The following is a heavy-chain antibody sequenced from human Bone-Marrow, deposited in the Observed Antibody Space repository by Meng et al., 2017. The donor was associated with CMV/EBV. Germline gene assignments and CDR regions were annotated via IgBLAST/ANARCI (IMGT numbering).Heavy chain of an antibody. V-gene: IGHV3-15*07. D-gene: IGHD3-22*01. J-gene: IGHJ4*02. CDR2: IKSKTDGGTT. CDR3: TTGHSSCYYW. CDR1: DFKLSNAG. Sequence: VAFDFKLSNAGMNWIRQATGKGVEWVGRIKSKTDGGTTDYAAPVKGRLTISRDDSKNTLYLQMNSLKTEDTAVDYCTTGHSSCYYWWGQGTLVTVSS.